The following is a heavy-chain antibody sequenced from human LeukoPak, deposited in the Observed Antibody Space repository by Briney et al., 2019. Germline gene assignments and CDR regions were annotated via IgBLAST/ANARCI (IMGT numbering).Heavy chain of an antibody. V-gene: IGHV3-48*01. J-gene: IGHJ6*03. CDR1: GFTFSSYN. CDR2: ITSSSTTI. Sequence: PGGSLRLSCAASGFTFSSYNMNWVRQAPGKGLEWVSYITSSSTTIYYADSVKGRFTISRDNAKNSLYLQMNSLRAEDTAVYYCARDTTYSSGWYRYYYYYYMDVWGKGTTVTVSS. CDR3: ARDTTYSSGWYRYYYYYYMDV. D-gene: IGHD6-19*01.